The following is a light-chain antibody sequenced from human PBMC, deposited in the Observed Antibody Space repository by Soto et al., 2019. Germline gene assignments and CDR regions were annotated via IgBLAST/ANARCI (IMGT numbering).Light chain of an antibody. J-gene: IGKJ1*01. CDR3: QQYNNWPPWT. CDR1: QSVSSN. V-gene: IGKV3-15*01. Sequence: EIVMTQSPATLSFSAGQGATLSCRASQSVSSNLAWYQQKPGQAPRLLIYGASTRATGIPARFSGSGSGTEFTLTISSLQSEDFAVYYCQQYNNWPPWTFGQGTKVDIK. CDR2: GAS.